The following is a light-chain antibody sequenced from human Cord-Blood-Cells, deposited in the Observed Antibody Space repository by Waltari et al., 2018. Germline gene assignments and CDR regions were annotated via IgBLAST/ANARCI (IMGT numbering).Light chain of an antibody. V-gene: IGKV3-15*01. J-gene: IGKJ4*01. CDR2: GAS. Sequence: ELVMTQSPATLSVSPGERATLSCRASQSVSSNLAWYQQKPGQAPRCLIYGASTRATGIPARFSGSGSGTEFTLTISSLQSEDFAVYYGQQYNNWPPVTFGGGTKVEIK. CDR1: QSVSSN. CDR3: QQYNNWPPVT.